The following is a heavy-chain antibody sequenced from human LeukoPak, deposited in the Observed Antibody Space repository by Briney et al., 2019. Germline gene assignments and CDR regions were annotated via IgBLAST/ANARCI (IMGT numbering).Heavy chain of an antibody. CDR2: INHSGST. J-gene: IGHJ4*02. CDR1: GGSFSGYY. CDR3: ARAGGVRYFDWLLYNDY. Sequence: SETLSLTCAVYGGSFSGYYWSWIRQPPGKGLEWIGEINHSGSTNYNPSLKSRVTISVDTSKNQFSLTLSSVTAADTAVYYCARAGGVRYFDWLLYNDYWGQGTLVTVSS. V-gene: IGHV4-34*01. D-gene: IGHD3-9*01.